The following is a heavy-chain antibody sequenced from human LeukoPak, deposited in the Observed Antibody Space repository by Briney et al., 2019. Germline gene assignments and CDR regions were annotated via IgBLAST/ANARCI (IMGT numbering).Heavy chain of an antibody. V-gene: IGHV3-48*03. CDR1: GFTSSSYE. CDR2: ISSSGSTI. CDR3: VRVLGV. J-gene: IGHJ6*02. Sequence: GRSLTPSCAAAGFTSSSYEMNWVRHPAGKGLEWVSYISSSGSTIYYADPVKGRFTSSRDNAKTSLYLQMNSLRAEDTAVYYGVRVLGVWGQGTTVSVSS.